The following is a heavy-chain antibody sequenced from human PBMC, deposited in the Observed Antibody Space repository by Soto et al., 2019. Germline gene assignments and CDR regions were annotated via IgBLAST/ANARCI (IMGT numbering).Heavy chain of an antibody. V-gene: IGHV1-18*01. D-gene: IGHD4-17*01. CDR2: ISAYNGNT. CDR3: ARGGYGDYLRGLRNAEDDYYCYGMDV. Sequence: QVQLVQSGAEVKKPGASVKVSCKASGYTFTSYGISWVRQAPGQGLEWMGWISAYNGNTNYAQKLQGRVTMTTDTSTRRAYMXXRXRXSDDKAVYYCARGGYGDYLRGLRNAEDDYYCYGMDVWGQGTTVTVSS. J-gene: IGHJ6*02. CDR1: GYTFTSYG.